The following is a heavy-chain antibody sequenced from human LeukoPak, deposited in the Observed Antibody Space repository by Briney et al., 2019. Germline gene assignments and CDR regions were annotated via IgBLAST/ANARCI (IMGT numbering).Heavy chain of an antibody. CDR2: IKQDGSEK. CDR1: GFTFSSYW. V-gene: IGHV3-7*03. Sequence: GGSLRLSCAASGFTFSSYWMSWVRQAPGKGLEWVANIKQDGSEKYYVDSVKGRFTISRDNAKNTLYLQMNSLRAEDTAVYFCAKRGVVIRVILVGFHKQAYYFDSWGQGALVTVSS. D-gene: IGHD3-10*01. CDR3: AKRGVVIRVILVGFHKQAYYFDS. J-gene: IGHJ4*02.